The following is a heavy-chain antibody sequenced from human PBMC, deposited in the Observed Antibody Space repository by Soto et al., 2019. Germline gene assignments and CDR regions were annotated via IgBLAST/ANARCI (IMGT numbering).Heavy chain of an antibody. CDR2: INAGNGDT. CDR3: ARAISGYVT. V-gene: IGHV1-3*01. Sequence: ASVKVSCKASGITFSSYGMHWVRQAPGQRLEWMGWINAGNGDTRYSQIFQGRVTPTRDTSASTVYLDLSSLRSEDTAIYYCARAISGYVTWGQGTLVTVSS. D-gene: IGHD5-12*01. CDR1: GITFSSYG. J-gene: IGHJ5*02.